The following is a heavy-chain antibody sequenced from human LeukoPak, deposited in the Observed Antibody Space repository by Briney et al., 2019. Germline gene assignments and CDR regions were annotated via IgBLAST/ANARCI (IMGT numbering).Heavy chain of an antibody. CDR3: ARLRLSSGWYAEADY. CDR2: VSRCYCTI. D-gene: IGHD6-19*01. V-gene: IGHV3-48*03. CDR1: GFTFSSYE. Sequence: GGSLTHPCAASGFTFSSYEMNWVRQAPGKGLEWVSDVSRCYCTIYYEDSVTGRYTISRDNARHSLYLQMNSPRARDTAVYYCARLRLSSGWYAEADYWGQGTLVSVSS. J-gene: IGHJ4*02.